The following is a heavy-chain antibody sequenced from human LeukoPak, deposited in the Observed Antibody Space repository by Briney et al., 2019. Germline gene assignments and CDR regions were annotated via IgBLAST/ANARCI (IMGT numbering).Heavy chain of an antibody. J-gene: IGHJ6*03. CDR2: INGSGGST. D-gene: IGHD6-19*01. Sequence: GGSLRLSCAASGFTFSNYAMNWVRQAPGKGLEWVSTINGSGGSTYYADSVKGRFTISRDNSNNTLYLQMNSLRAEDTAVYYCAKSMGGWYGYYFYYMDVWGKGTTVTVSS. V-gene: IGHV3-23*01. CDR1: GFTFSNYA. CDR3: AKSMGGWYGYYFYYMDV.